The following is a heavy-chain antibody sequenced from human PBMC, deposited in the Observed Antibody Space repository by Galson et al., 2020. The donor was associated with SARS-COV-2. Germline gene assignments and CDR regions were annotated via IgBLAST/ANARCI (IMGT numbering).Heavy chain of an antibody. Sequence: PGGSLRLSCAASGFTFDDYAMHWVRQAPGKGLEWVSGISWNSGSIGYADSVKGRFTISRDNAKNSLYLQMNSLRAEDTALYYCAKDQHGFDYWGQGTLVTVSS. CDR2: ISWNSGSI. CDR1: GFTFDDYA. V-gene: IGHV3-9*01. J-gene: IGHJ4*02. CDR3: AKDQHGFDY.